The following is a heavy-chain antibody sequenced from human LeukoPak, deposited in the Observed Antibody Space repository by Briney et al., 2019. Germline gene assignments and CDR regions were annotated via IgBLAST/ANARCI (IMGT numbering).Heavy chain of an antibody. CDR3: ARDLNRFGVYSSGFRKDDY. CDR1: GYTFSDYY. CDR2: INPNSGGT. D-gene: IGHD6-19*01. Sequence: GASVKVSCKASGYTFSDYYIHWVRQAPGQGLEWVGWINPNSGGTNYAQKFQGRVTMTRDTSISTAYMELSRLRSDDTAVYYCARDLNRFGVYSSGFRKDDYWGQGTLVTVSS. V-gene: IGHV1-2*02. J-gene: IGHJ4*02.